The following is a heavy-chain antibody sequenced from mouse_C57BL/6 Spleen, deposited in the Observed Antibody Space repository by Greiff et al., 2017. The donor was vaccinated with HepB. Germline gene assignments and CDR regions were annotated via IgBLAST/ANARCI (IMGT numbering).Heavy chain of an antibody. V-gene: IGHV1-18*01. CDR1: GYTFTDYN. D-gene: IGHD2-1*01. CDR2: INPNNGGT. J-gene: IGHJ3*01. Sequence: EVQLQESGPELVKPGASVKIPCKASGYTFTDYNMDWVKQSHGKSLEWIGDINPNNGGTIYNQKFKGKATLTVDKSSSTAYMELRSLTSEDTAVYYCARGGDYGNYPSWFAYWGQGTLVTVSA. CDR3: ARGGDYGNYPSWFAY.